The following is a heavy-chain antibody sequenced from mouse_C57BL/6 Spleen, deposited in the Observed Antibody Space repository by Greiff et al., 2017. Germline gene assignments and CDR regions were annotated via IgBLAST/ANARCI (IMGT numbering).Heavy chain of an antibody. CDR3: AYYYGSSYEAY. V-gene: IGHV1-81*01. D-gene: IGHD1-1*01. CDR2: IYPRSGNT. J-gene: IGHJ3*01. Sequence: VQGVESGAELARPGASVKLSCKASGYTFTSYGISWVKQRTGQGLEWIGEIYPRSGNTYSNEKFKGKATLTADKSSSTAYMALRSLTSEDSAVYFCAYYYGSSYEAYWGQGTLVTVSA. CDR1: GYTFTSYG.